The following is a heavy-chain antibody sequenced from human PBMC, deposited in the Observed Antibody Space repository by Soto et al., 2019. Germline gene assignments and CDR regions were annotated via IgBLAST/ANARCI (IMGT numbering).Heavy chain of an antibody. CDR3: GRGGIGRRGLEY. J-gene: IGHJ4*02. V-gene: IGHV3-23*01. CDR2: IIDSGGST. D-gene: IGHD1-26*01. Sequence: EVPLLESGGGLVQPGGSLRLSCAASGFTFSSYAMSWVRQATGKGLELVSSIIDSGGSTYHADSVKGRFTISRDNAKNRLYLQMNSLRAEDTAVYYWGRGGIGRRGLEYWGQGTLVTVSA. CDR1: GFTFSSYA.